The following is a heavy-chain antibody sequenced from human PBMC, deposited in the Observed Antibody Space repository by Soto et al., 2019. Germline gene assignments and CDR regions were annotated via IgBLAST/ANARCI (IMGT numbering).Heavy chain of an antibody. V-gene: IGHV3-74*01. CDR3: ARDPALGLFDY. CDR1: GFTFSSYW. CDR2: INSDGSST. D-gene: IGHD7-27*01. Sequence: GSLRLSCAASGFTFSSYWMHWVRQAPGKGLVWVSRINSDGSSTNYADSVKGRFTISRDNAKNTLYLQMSSLRAEDTALYYCARDPALGLFDYWGQGILVTVSS. J-gene: IGHJ4*02.